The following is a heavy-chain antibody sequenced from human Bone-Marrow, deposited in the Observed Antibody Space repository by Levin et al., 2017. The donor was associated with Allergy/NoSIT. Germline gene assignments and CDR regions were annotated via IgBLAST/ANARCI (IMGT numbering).Heavy chain of an antibody. Sequence: GGSLRLSCAASGFIFRNYAMHWVRQAPGKGPEYVAAISSNGKDTYYADSVKDRFSISRDNSKNTLFLQMASLRPEDMATYYCAREGAPCSGTACYILDFWGLGVLVTVSS. CDR3: AREGAPCSGTACYILDF. CDR1: GFIFRNYA. V-gene: IGHV3-64*02. D-gene: IGHD2-15*01. J-gene: IGHJ4*02. CDR2: ISSNGKDT.